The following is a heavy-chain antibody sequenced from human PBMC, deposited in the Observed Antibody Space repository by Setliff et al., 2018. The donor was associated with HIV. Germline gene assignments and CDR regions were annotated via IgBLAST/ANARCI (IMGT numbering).Heavy chain of an antibody. CDR3: VRTNYYYYYMDV. Sequence: SETLSLTCAVYGGSISTGDYYWAWIRHYPGKGLEWIGYIFYKGSTFYNPSLKSRVSISVLRSTDQFFLRLNSVTAADTAVYYCVRTNYYYYYMDVWGKGTTVTVSS. CDR1: GGSISTGDYY. J-gene: IGHJ6*03. V-gene: IGHV4-31*11. CDR2: IFYKGST.